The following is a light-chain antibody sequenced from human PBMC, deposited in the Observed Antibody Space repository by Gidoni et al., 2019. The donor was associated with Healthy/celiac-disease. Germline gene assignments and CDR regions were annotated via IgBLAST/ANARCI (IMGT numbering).Light chain of an antibody. Sequence: ESVLTQSKGTLSLSRGERATLSCRASQSVSSSYLAWSQPKPGQAPRLLIYGASSRATGIPDSFSARWSGTDFTLTISRLEPEDFAVYYCQQYGSSPEVTFGPGTKVDIK. J-gene: IGKJ3*01. V-gene: IGKV3-20*01. CDR1: QSVSSSY. CDR2: GAS. CDR3: QQYGSSPEVT.